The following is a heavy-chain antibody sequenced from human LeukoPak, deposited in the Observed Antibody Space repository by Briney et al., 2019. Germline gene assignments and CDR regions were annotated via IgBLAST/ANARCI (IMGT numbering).Heavy chain of an antibody. D-gene: IGHD3-22*01. Sequence: GGSLRLSRAASGFTFSIYAMSWVRQAPGKGLQWVSSITSSGDGTYYADSVKGRFTISRDNSENMLFLQMNSPRVEDTAVYFCAKDRPNYYGSNGHYYRRDGDYWGQGTLVTVSS. CDR1: GFTFSIYA. V-gene: IGHV3-23*01. J-gene: IGHJ4*02. CDR3: AKDRPNYYGSNGHYYRRDGDY. CDR2: ITSSGDGT.